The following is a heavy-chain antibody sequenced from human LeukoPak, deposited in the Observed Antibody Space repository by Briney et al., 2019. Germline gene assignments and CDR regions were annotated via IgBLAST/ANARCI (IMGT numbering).Heavy chain of an antibody. CDR2: IHPKSGDT. V-gene: IGHV1-2*02. Sequence: ASVKVSCKTSGYTFTDHYFHWLRQAPGQGLEWMGWIHPKSGDTNYAERFQGRVSLTRDTSINTAYMELSSLRSDDTAVYYCTRAKRVIFDYWGQGTLVTVSS. J-gene: IGHJ4*02. CDR3: TRAKRVIFDY. CDR1: GYTFTDHY. D-gene: IGHD1-1*01.